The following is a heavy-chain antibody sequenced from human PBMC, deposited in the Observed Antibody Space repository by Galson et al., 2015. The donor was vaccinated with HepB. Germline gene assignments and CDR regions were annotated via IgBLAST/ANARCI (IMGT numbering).Heavy chain of an antibody. CDR3: AKGRGWYTGFDS. D-gene: IGHD6-19*01. CDR1: GFIFSNYA. CDR2: ISGDTYGT. Sequence: SLRLSCAGSGFIFSNYALSWVRQAPGKGLQWVSGISGDTYGTYYADSVKGRFTISGDNSNSRLYLQMTSVTADDTATYYCAKGRGWYTGFDSWGQGALVTVSS. V-gene: IGHV3-23*01. J-gene: IGHJ4*02.